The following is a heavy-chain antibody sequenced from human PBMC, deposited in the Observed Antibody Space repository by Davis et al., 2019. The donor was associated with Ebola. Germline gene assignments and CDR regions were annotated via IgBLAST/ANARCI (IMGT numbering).Heavy chain of an antibody. J-gene: IGHJ4*02. Sequence: SETLSLTCAVYGGSFSGYYWSWIRQPPGKGLEWIGEINHSGSTNYNPSLKSRATISVDTSKNQFSLKLSSVTAADTAVYYCARTALWFGEPFDYWGQGTLVTVSS. CDR1: GGSFSGYY. CDR2: INHSGST. D-gene: IGHD3-10*01. CDR3: ARTALWFGEPFDY. V-gene: IGHV4-34*01.